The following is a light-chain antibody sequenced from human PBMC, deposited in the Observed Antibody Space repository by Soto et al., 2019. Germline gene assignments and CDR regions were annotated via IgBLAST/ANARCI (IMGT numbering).Light chain of an antibody. CDR3: QQYGSSQT. V-gene: IGKV3-20*01. J-gene: IGKJ1*01. Sequence: EIGLTQSPGTLSLSPGERATLSCRASQSVSSSYLAWYQQKPGQAPRLLIYGASSRATGIPDRFSGSGSGTDFTLTISRLEPEDFAVYYCQQYGSSQTFGQGTKV. CDR2: GAS. CDR1: QSVSSSY.